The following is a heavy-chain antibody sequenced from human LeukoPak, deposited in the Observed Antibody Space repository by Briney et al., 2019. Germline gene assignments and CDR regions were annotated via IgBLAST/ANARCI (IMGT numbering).Heavy chain of an antibody. D-gene: IGHD1-26*01. V-gene: IGHV1-2*06. CDR1: GYTFADYF. CDR2: INANSGVT. J-gene: IGHJ4*02. Sequence: ASVKVSCKTSGYTFADYFIHWVRQAPGQGLEWMGRINANSGVTEYEQKFQGRVTMTRDTSISTAYVEVNWLISDDTAIYYCARDVSSTPTWEFDYWGQGTLVTVSS. CDR3: ARDVSSTPTWEFDY.